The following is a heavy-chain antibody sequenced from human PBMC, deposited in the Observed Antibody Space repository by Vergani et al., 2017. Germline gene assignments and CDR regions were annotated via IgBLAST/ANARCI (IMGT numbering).Heavy chain of an antibody. D-gene: IGHD3-9*01. V-gene: IGHV3-69-1*02. CDR1: GFTFSDHY. Sequence: EMQLLESGGGLVQPGGSLRLSCAASGFTFSDHYMSWVRQAPGKGLEWISYMSSGDSIYYADSVKGRFTVSRDNTKNTLYLQMNSLRAEDTAVYYCARETDTGSSVSYNYYAMDVWGQGTTVSVSS. CDR3: ARETDTGSSVSYNYYAMDV. CDR2: MSSGDSI. J-gene: IGHJ6*02.